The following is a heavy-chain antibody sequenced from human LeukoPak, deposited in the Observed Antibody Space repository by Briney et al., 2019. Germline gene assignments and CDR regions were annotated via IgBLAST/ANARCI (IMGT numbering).Heavy chain of an antibody. CDR1: GGSISSSSYY. J-gene: IGHJ4*02. V-gene: IGHV4-39*07. D-gene: IGHD4-17*01. CDR3: ARDRGNGDYEVDY. Sequence: SETLSLTCTVSGGSISSSSYYWGWIRQPPGKGLEWIGSIYYSGSTYYNPSLKSRVTISVDTSKNQFSLKLSSVTAADTAVYYCARDRGNGDYEVDYWGQGTLVTVSS. CDR2: IYYSGST.